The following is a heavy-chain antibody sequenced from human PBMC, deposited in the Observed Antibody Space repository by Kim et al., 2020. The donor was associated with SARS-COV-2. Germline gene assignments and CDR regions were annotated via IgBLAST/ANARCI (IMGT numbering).Heavy chain of an antibody. D-gene: IGHD4-17*01. V-gene: IGHV3-33*06. J-gene: IGHJ3*02. Sequence: GGSLRLSCAASGFTFSSYGMHWVRQAPGKGLEWVAVIWYDGSNKYYADSVKGRFTISRDNSKNTLYLQMNSLRAEDTAVYYCAKVLPYDYGSGDAFDIWGQGTMVTVSS. CDR3: AKVLPYDYGSGDAFDI. CDR2: IWYDGSNK. CDR1: GFTFSSYG.